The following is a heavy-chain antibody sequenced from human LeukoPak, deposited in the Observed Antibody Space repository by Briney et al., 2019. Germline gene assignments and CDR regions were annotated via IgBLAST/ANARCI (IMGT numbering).Heavy chain of an antibody. CDR1: GGSISSYY. V-gene: IGHV4-4*07. CDR3: ARHPAYCGGDCWEDY. D-gene: IGHD2-21*02. CDR2: IYTSGST. J-gene: IGHJ4*02. Sequence: SETLSLTCTVSGGSISSYYWSWIRQPAGKGLEWIGRIYTSGSTNYNPSLRSRVTMSVDTSKNQFSLKLSSVTAADTAVYYCARHPAYCGGDCWEDYWGQGTLVTVSS.